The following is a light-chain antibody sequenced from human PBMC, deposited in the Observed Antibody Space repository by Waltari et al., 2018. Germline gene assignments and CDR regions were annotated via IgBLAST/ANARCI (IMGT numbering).Light chain of an antibody. V-gene: IGLV2-23*02. Sequence: QSALTPPASVSGAPGPSIPISCSSVTGIGGNSDLVSWYQHHPGKVPKLLIYEVIKRPPDISDRFTGSKSGNTASLSISGLQADDEADYYCCSYVQKDIWLFGRGTKVTVL. CDR1: TGIGGNSDL. J-gene: IGLJ3*02. CDR2: EVI. CDR3: CSYVQKDIWL.